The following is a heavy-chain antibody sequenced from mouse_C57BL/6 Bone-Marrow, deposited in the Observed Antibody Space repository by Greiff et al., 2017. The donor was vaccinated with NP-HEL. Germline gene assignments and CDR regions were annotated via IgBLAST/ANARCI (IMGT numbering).Heavy chain of an antibody. CDR1: GYTFTSYG. CDR3: AREELLRSRDY. D-gene: IGHD1-1*01. V-gene: IGHV1-81*01. J-gene: IGHJ4*01. CDR2: IYPRSGNT. Sequence: QVQLKQSGAELARPGASVKLSCKASGYTFTSYGISWVKQRTGQGLEWIGEIYPRSGNTYYNEKFKGKATLTADKSSSTAYMELRSLTSEDSAVYFCAREELLRSRDYWGQGTSVTVSS.